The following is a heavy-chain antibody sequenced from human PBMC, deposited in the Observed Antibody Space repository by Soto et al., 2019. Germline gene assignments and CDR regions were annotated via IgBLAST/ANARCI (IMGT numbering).Heavy chain of an antibody. CDR3: ARSTVDTAMVYYYYAMDV. CDR1: GYSFTSYW. V-gene: IGHV5-10-1*01. Sequence: GESLKISCKGSGYSFTSYWIGWVRQMPGKGLEWMGRIDPSDSYTNYSPSFQGHVTISADKSISTAYLQWSSLKASDTAMYYCARSTVDTAMVYYYYAMDVWGQGTTVTVSS. D-gene: IGHD5-18*01. CDR2: IDPSDSYT. J-gene: IGHJ6*02.